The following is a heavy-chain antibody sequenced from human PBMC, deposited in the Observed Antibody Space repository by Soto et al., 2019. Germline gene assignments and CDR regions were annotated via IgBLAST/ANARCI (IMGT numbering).Heavy chain of an antibody. CDR2: ISYDGSNK. CDR1: GFTFSSYA. D-gene: IGHD2-2*02. J-gene: IGHJ6*02. CDR3: AREIGYCSSTSFYIYFYYYYYGMDV. Sequence: GGSLRLSCAASGFTFSSYAMHWVRQAPGKGLEWVAVISYDGSNKYYADSVKGRFTISRDNSKNTLYLQMNSLRAEDTAVYYCAREIGYCSSTSFYIYFYYYYYGMDVWGQGTTVTVSS. V-gene: IGHV3-30-3*01.